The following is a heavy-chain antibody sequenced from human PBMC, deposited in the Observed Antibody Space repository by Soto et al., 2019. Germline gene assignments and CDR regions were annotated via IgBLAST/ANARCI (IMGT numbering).Heavy chain of an antibody. J-gene: IGHJ6*02. CDR3: ASLGGSWEGYYYYYGMDV. D-gene: IGHD2-15*01. CDR2: IDPSDSYT. Sequence: GESLKISCKGSGYSFTSYWISWVRQMPGKGLEWMGRIDPSDSYTNYSPSFQGHVTISADKSISTAYLQWSSLKASDTAMYYCASLGGSWEGYYYYYGMDVWGQGTTVTVSS. CDR1: GYSFTSYW. V-gene: IGHV5-10-1*01.